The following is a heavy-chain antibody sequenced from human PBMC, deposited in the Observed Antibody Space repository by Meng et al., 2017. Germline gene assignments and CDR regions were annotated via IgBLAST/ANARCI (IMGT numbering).Heavy chain of an antibody. CDR3: ARDYGDHLGFDY. Sequence: EVHMVETGGGLIQPGGSLGLSCAASVFTVGSTYMSWVRQAPGKGLECVSVIYSGGSTYYADSVKGRYTISRENSKNTLYLQMNSLRAEDTAVYYCARDYGDHLGFDYWGQGTLVTVSS. D-gene: IGHD4-17*01. CDR2: IYSGGST. CDR1: VFTVGSTY. V-gene: IGHV3-53*02. J-gene: IGHJ4*02.